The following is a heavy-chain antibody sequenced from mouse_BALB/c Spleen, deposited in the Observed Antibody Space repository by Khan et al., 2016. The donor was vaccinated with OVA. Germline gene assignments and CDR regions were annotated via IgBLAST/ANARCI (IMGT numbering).Heavy chain of an antibody. D-gene: IGHD2-2*01. CDR2: IFTSSLST. J-gene: IGHJ3*01. Sequence: QVQLQQSGGDLMKPGASVKISCKATGYTFSSYWIEWIKQRPGHGLEWIGQIFTSSLSTFYSEMFKGKATFTADTSSNTAYMQLSSLTSEDSAVYYCARGGYGGFAYWGQGTLVTVSA. CDR1: GYTFSSYW. CDR3: ARGGYGGFAY. V-gene: IGHV1-9*01.